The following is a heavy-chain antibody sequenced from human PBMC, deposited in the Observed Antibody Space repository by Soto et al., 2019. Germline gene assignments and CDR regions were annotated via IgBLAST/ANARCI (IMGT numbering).Heavy chain of an antibody. V-gene: IGHV1-18*01. CDR2: ISAYNGNT. CDR1: GYTFTSYG. D-gene: IGHD3-10*01. Sequence: QVQLVQSGAEVKKPGASVKVSCKASGYTFTSYGISWVRQAPGQGLEWMGWISAYNGNTNYAQKLQGRVTMTTDTAKSTAYMELRSLRSDDTAVYYCARLHYYGSGSYGGYYYGMDVWGQGTTVTVSS. J-gene: IGHJ6*02. CDR3: ARLHYYGSGSYGGYYYGMDV.